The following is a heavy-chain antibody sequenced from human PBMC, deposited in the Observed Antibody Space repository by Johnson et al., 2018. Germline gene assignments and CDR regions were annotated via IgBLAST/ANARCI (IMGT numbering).Heavy chain of an antibody. CDR1: PAAGSGYY. CDR2: ISYNGNP. Sequence: QVQLQESGPELVKSSETXSLICTVSPAAGSGYYWGWIRQPPGAGLEWVGSISYNGNPFHNPSLESRVSLSVDTSNTQFSLKLCSVTAADPAVYYCFGMVLMGPHFFAHWGRGALVTVSS. J-gene: IGHJ4*02. D-gene: IGHD3-3*01. V-gene: IGHV4-38-2*02. CDR3: FGMVLMGPHFFAH.